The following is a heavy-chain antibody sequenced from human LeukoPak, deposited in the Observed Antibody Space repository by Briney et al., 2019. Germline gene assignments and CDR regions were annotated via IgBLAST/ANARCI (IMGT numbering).Heavy chain of an antibody. V-gene: IGHV5-51*01. D-gene: IGHD5-12*01. CDR3: ARYNTGYYYFDF. CDR2: IYPGDSDT. Sequence: GESLKISCKVSGYSLSNYWIGWVRQMPGRGLEWMGIIYPGDSDTRYSPSFQGQVTFSADKSISTAYLQSNSLKASDTAMYYCARYNTGYYYFDFWGPGTLVTVSS. CDR1: GYSLSNYW. J-gene: IGHJ4*02.